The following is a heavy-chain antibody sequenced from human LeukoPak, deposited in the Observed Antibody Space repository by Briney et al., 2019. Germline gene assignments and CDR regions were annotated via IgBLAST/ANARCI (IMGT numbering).Heavy chain of an antibody. CDR2: IRYDGSNK. J-gene: IGHJ5*02. V-gene: IGHV3-30*02. CDR1: GFTFSSFG. CDR3: AKKSGAAFYNWFDP. D-gene: IGHD1-26*01. Sequence: PGGSPRLSCAASGFTFSSFGMHWVRQAPGKGLEWVAYIRYDGSNKKYADSLEGRFTISRDNSKNALYLQIDSLRPEDTAVYYCAKKSGAAFYNWFDPWGQGTLVTVSS.